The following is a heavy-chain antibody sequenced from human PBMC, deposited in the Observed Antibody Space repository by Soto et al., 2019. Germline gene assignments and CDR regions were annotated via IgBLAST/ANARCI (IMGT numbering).Heavy chain of an antibody. J-gene: IGHJ4*02. CDR2: IWYDGSNK. CDR1: GFTFSSYG. D-gene: IGHD3-22*01. CDR3: AREPPKYYYDSSGYYGY. V-gene: IGHV3-33*01. Sequence: GGSLRLSCAASGFTFSSYGMHWVRQAQGTGLEWVAVIWYDGSNKYYADSVKGRFTISRDNSKNTLYLQMNSLRAEDTAVYYCAREPPKYYYDSSGYYGYWGQGTLVTVSS.